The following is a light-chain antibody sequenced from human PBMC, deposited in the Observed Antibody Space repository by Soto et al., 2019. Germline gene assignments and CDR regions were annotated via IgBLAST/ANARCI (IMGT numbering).Light chain of an antibody. CDR2: SNN. CDR3: AASDASLNGNVL. V-gene: IGLV1-44*01. Sequence: QSVLTQPPSASGTPGQKVTIPCSGGSSNIGSNSVAWYQQLPGTAPKLLIYSNNQRPSGVPDRFSGSKSGTSASLAISGLQSEDEADYYCAASDASLNGNVLFGGGTKLTVL. CDR1: SSNIGSNS. J-gene: IGLJ2*01.